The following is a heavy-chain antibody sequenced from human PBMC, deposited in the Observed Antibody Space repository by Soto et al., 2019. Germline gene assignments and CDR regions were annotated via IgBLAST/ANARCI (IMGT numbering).Heavy chain of an antibody. CDR3: AKGAIEYSASVDH. V-gene: IGHV3-23*01. CDR2: ISARGGSS. D-gene: IGHD5-12*01. J-gene: IGHJ4*02. CDR1: GFSFSSYA. Sequence: EVQLLESGGDLVQPGGSLRLACAASGFSFSSYAMVWVRQAPGKGLEWVSVISARGGSSYFAYSVKGRFTISRDNSKNVLSLEMNSLRAEATAIYFCAKGAIEYSASVDHLGQGTVVLVSS.